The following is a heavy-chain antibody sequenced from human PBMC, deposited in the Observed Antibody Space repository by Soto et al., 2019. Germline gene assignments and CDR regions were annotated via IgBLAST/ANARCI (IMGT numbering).Heavy chain of an antibody. Sequence: ASVKVSCKASGYTFTGYYMHWVRQAPGQGLEWMGWINPNSGGTNYAQKFQGWVTMTRDTSISTAYMELSRLRSDDTAVYYCARDGAGLYYGMDVWGQGTTVTVSS. J-gene: IGHJ6*02. CDR2: INPNSGGT. V-gene: IGHV1-2*04. CDR3: ARDGAGLYYGMDV. CDR1: GYTFTGYY. D-gene: IGHD3-16*01.